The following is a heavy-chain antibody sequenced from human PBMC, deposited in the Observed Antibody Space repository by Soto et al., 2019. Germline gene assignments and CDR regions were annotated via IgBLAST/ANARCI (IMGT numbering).Heavy chain of an antibody. J-gene: IGHJ6*02. D-gene: IGHD3-10*01. Sequence: SGKVCCEASGGTFSSYAISWVRQAPGQGLEWMGGIIPIFGTANYAQKFQGRVTITADKSTSTAYMELSSLRSEDTAVYYCARARTSITMVRGVYYYGMDVWGQPNTVPVS. CDR3: ARARTSITMVRGVYYYGMDV. V-gene: IGHV1-69*06. CDR1: GGTFSSYA. CDR2: IIPIFGTA.